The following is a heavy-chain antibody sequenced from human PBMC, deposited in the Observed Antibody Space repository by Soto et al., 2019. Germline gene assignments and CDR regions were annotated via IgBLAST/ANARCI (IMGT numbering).Heavy chain of an antibody. CDR2: IYYSGST. CDR1: GGSISSGGYY. V-gene: IGHV4-31*03. J-gene: IGHJ6*02. CDR3: ARVGDYSDGMDV. D-gene: IGHD4-4*01. Sequence: SETLSLTCTVSGGSISSGGYYWSWIRQHPGKGLEWIGYIYYSGSTYHNPSLKSRVTISVDTSKNQFSLKLSSVTAADTAVYYCARVGDYSDGMDVWGQGTTVTVYS.